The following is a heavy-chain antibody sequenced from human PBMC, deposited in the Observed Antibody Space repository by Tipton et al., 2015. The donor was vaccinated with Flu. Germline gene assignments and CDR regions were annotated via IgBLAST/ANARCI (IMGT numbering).Heavy chain of an antibody. CDR3: ARGVSALGQYYFDY. D-gene: IGHD2-8*01. CDR2: ISNSGSTI. CDR1: GFTFSSYE. V-gene: IGHV3-48*03. Sequence: SLRLSCAASGFTFSSYEMNWVRQAPGKGLEWVSYISNSGSTIFYADSVRGRFTISRDNAKNSLYLQMNSLRGEDTALYYCARGVSALGQYYFDYWGLGTLVTVSS. J-gene: IGHJ4*02.